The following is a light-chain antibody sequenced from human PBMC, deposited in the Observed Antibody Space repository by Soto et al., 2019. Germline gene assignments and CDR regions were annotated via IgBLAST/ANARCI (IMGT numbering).Light chain of an antibody. J-gene: IGKJ5*01. V-gene: IGKV3-20*01. CDR1: QSVSSN. CDR3: QQYGGSPRIT. CDR2: GAS. Sequence: EKVITQSPAPQSVSPGERDTLSCKASQSVSSNLAWYQQKPGQAPRLLIYGASTRATGIPDRFSGSGSGTDFTLIINRLEPEDVAIYYCQQYGGSPRITFGQGTRLEIK.